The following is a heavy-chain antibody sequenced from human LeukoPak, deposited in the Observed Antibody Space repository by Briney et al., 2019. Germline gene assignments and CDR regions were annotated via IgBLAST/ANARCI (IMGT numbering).Heavy chain of an antibody. V-gene: IGHV4-4*07. J-gene: IGHJ4*02. CDR2: IYSFGMT. CDR1: GDSIQNYY. D-gene: IGHD2-15*01. CDR3: ARDRAGDDSVVRLDY. Sequence: SETLSLTCTVTGDSIQNYYWSWIRQPAGRGLEWIGRIYSFGMTDYNPSLTSRVTMSVDTSKSQFSLTLRSVTAADTAIYCCARDRAGDDSVVRLDYWGQGILVTVSS.